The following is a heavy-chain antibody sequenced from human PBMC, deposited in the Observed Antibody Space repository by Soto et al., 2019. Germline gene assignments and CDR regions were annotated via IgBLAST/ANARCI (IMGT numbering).Heavy chain of an antibody. V-gene: IGHV4-59*01. CDR2: IYYSGST. D-gene: IGHD2-2*01. CDR1: GGSISSYY. CDR3: ARGEERVAMPPGY. J-gene: IGHJ4*02. Sequence: QVQLQESGPGLVKPSETLSLTCTVSGGSISSYYWSWIRQPPGKGLEWIGYIYYSGSTNYNPSLKSRVTISVDTSKTQSSLQLRPVTAADTAVYYWARGEERVAMPPGYWGQGTLVTVPS.